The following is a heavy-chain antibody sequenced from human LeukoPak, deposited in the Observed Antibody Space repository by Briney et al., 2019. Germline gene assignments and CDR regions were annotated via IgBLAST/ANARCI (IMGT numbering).Heavy chain of an antibody. J-gene: IGHJ6*03. Sequence: GASVKVSCKASGYTFTSYYMHWVRQAPGQGLEWMGIINPSGGSTSYAQKFQGRVTMTRDTSTSTVYMELSSLRSEDTAVYYCARGGVSGVVPAAMEEYYYYYMDVWGKGTTVTVSS. D-gene: IGHD2-2*01. V-gene: IGHV1-46*01. CDR3: ARGGVSGVVPAAMEEYYYYYMDV. CDR1: GYTFTSYY. CDR2: INPSGGST.